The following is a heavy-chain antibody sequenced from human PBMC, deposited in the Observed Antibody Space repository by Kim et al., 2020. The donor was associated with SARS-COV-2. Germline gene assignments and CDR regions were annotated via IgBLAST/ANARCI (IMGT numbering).Heavy chain of an antibody. CDR2: INHSGST. Sequence: SETLSLTCAVYGGSFSGYYWSWIRQPPGKGLEWIGEINHSGSTNYNPSLKSRVTISVDTSKNQFSLKLSSVTAADTAVYYCARDKRDIVVVPAALPYYMDVWGKGTTVTVSS. J-gene: IGHJ6*03. CDR1: GGSFSGYY. V-gene: IGHV4-34*01. CDR3: ARDKRDIVVVPAALPYYMDV. D-gene: IGHD2-2*01.